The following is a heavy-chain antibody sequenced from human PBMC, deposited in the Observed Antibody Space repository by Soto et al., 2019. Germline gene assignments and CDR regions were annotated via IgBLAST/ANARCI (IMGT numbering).Heavy chain of an antibody. D-gene: IGHD3-3*01. J-gene: IGHJ5*02. CDR3: ARDWPYYDFWSGYIPAKGFDP. Sequence: ASVKVSCKASGYTFTGYYMHWVRQAPGQGLEWMGWINPNSGGTNYAQKFQGRVTMTRDTSISTAYMELSRLRSDDTAVYYCARDWPYYDFWSGYIPAKGFDPWGQGTLVTVSS. CDR1: GYTFTGYY. V-gene: IGHV1-2*02. CDR2: INPNSGGT.